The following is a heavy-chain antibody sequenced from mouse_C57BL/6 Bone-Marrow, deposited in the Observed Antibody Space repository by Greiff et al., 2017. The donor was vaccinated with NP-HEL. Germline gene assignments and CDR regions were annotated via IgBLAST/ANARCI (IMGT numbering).Heavy chain of an antibody. CDR3: ARERGDTVGEVDY. CDR2: IHPNSGST. J-gene: IGHJ2*01. D-gene: IGHD1-1*01. CDR1: GYTFTNYW. Sequence: QVQLQQPGAELVKPGASVKLSCKASGYTFTNYWMHWVKQRPGQGLEWIGVIHPNSGSTNYNEKFKSKATLTVDKSSSTAYMQLSSLTSEDSAVEDCARERGDTVGEVDYWGQGTTLTVSS. V-gene: IGHV1-64*01.